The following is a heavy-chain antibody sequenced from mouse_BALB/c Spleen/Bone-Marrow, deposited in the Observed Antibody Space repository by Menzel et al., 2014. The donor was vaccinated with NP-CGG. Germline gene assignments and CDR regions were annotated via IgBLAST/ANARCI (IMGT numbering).Heavy chain of an antibody. D-gene: IGHD1-2*01. CDR1: GFSLTSYG. J-gene: IGHJ4*01. CDR2: IWSGGST. V-gene: IGHV2-2*02. CDR3: ARNSHYYGYYYAMDY. Sequence: QVQLKESGPGLVQPSQSLSIPCTVSGFSLTSYGVHWVRQSPGKGLEWLGVIWSGGSTDYNAAFISRLSISKDNSKSQVFFKMNSLQANDTAIYYCARNSHYYGYYYAMDYWGQGTSVTVSS.